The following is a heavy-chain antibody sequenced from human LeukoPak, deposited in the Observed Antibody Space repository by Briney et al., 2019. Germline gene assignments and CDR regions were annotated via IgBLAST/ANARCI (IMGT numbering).Heavy chain of an antibody. CDR2: IKQDGSEK. J-gene: IGHJ4*02. Sequence: PGGSLRLSCAASGFTFSTYWMSWVRQTPGKGLEWVANIKQDGSEKYYVDSVKGRFTISRDNAKNSLHLQMDSLRADDTAVYYCARGNRRGYSNGYHFDYWGQGTLVTVSS. CDR1: GFTFSTYW. CDR3: ARGNRRGYSNGYHFDY. D-gene: IGHD5-18*01. V-gene: IGHV3-7*01.